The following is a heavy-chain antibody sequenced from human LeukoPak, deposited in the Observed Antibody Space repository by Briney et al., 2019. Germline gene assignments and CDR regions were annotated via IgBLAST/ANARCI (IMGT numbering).Heavy chain of an antibody. CDR1: GFTFSSYS. CDR2: ISSSSSTI. Sequence: PGGSLRLSCAASGFTFSSYSMNWVRQAPGKGLEWVSYISSSSSTIYYADSVKGRFTISRDNSKNTLYLQMNSLRAEDTAVYYCARTYYDFWSGYSTQGGFDYWGQGTLVTVSS. CDR3: ARTYYDFWSGYSTQGGFDY. D-gene: IGHD3-3*01. J-gene: IGHJ4*02. V-gene: IGHV3-48*01.